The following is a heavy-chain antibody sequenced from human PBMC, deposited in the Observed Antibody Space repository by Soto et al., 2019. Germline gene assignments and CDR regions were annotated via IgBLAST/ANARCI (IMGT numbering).Heavy chain of an antibody. V-gene: IGHV3-23*01. J-gene: IGHJ4*02. CDR3: AKLGFSGTYFHFDY. D-gene: IGHD3-10*01. CDR2: ISGSGGRT. Sequence: GSLRLSCXASGFPFINFAMNWVRQSPGKGLEWVSSISGSGGRTWYADSVRGRFTISRDNSQNTLYLQMNGLRGEDTAVYYCAKLGFSGTYFHFDYWGQGALVTVSS. CDR1: GFPFINFA.